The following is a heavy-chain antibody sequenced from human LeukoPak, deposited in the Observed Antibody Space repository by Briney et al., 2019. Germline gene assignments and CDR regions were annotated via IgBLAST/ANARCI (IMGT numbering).Heavy chain of an antibody. Sequence: PSETLSLTCAVYGGSFSGYYWSWIRQPPGKGLEWIGEINHSGSTNYNPSLKSRVTISVDTSKNQFSLKLSSVTAADTAVYYCAGGYDTFDYWGQGTLVTVSS. J-gene: IGHJ4*02. D-gene: IGHD3-9*01. CDR1: GGSFSGYY. CDR2: INHSGST. CDR3: AGGYDTFDY. V-gene: IGHV4-34*01.